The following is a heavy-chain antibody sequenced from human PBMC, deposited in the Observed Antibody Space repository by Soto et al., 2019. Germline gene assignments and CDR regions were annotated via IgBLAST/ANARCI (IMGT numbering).Heavy chain of an antibody. V-gene: IGHV3-48*02. Sequence: ESGGGLVQPGESLRLSCAASGFTFSSYSMIWVRQAPGKGLEWVSYISSSSSTIYYADSVKGRFTISRDNAKNSLYLQMNSLRDEDTAVYYCASATGGSGSYSGYWGQGTLVTVSS. CDR1: GFTFSSYS. D-gene: IGHD1-26*01. CDR2: ISSSSSTI. J-gene: IGHJ4*02. CDR3: ASATGGSGSYSGY.